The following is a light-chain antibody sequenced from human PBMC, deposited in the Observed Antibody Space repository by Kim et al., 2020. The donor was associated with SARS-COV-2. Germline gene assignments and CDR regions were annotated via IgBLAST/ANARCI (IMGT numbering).Light chain of an antibody. J-gene: IGLJ2*01. V-gene: IGLV1-51*01. Sequence: GHKVTLACSGSSSNIGQNYVSWYQQFPGTAPKLLIYDNNKRHSGIPDRFSGSKSGTSATLGITGLQTGDEADYYCGTWDSSLNGLVFGGGTQLTVL. CDR1: SSNIGQNY. CDR2: DNN. CDR3: GTWDSSLNGLV.